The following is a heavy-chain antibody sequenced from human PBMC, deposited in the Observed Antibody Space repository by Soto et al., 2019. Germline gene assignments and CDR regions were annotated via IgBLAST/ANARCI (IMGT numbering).Heavy chain of an antibody. CDR1: GGSISSSSYY. CDR3: ARLSIAAALVDY. V-gene: IGHV4-39*01. J-gene: IGHJ4*02. Sequence: QLQLQESGPGLVKPSETLSLTCTVSGGSISSSSYYWGWIRQPPGKGLEWIGSIYYSGSTYYNPSLKSRVTISVDTSKNQFSLKLSSVTAADTAVYYCARLSIAAALVDYWGQGTLVTVSS. D-gene: IGHD6-13*01. CDR2: IYYSGST.